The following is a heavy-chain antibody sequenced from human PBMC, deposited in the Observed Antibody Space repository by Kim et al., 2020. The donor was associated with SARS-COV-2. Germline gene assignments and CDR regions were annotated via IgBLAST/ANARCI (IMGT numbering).Heavy chain of an antibody. D-gene: IGHD6-13*01. CDR2: ISSSSSYI. J-gene: IGHJ4*02. CDR1: GFTFSSYS. CDR3: ARQGAPVWGRNIAAAGNALGY. V-gene: IGHV3-21*01. Sequence: GGSLRLSCAASGFTFSSYSMNWVRQAPGKGLEWVSSISSSSSYIYYADSVKGRFTISRDNAKNSLYLQMNSLRAEDTAVYYCARQGAPVWGRNIAAAGNALGYWGQGTLVTVSS.